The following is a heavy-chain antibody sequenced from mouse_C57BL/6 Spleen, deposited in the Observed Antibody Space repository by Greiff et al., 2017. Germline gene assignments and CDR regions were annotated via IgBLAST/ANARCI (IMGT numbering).Heavy chain of an antibody. CDR2: IHPNSGST. CDR3: AKDYYGSVDY. J-gene: IGHJ2*01. CDR1: GYTFTSYW. Sequence: VKLQQPGAELVKPGASVKLSCKASGYTFTSYWMHWVKQRPGQGLEWIGMIHPNSGSTNYNEKFKSKATLTVDKSSSTAYMQRSSLTSEDSAVYYCAKDYYGSVDYWGQGTTLTVSS. D-gene: IGHD1-1*01. V-gene: IGHV1-64*01.